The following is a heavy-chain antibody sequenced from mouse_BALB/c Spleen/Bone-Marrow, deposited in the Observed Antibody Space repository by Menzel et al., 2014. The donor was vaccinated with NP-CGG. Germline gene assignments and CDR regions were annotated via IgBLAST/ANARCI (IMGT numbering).Heavy chain of an antibody. D-gene: IGHD2-3*01. CDR2: INPSNGGT. CDR1: GYTFTSYY. Sequence: VKLQQSGAELVKPGASVKMSCKASGYTFTSYYMHWVKQRPGQGLEWIGDINPSNGGTNYNEKFKSKATLTVDKSSSSAYVQLTSMTSEESAILYCAGSDGYYGARWCFDDWGPGTTVTVSS. V-gene: IGHV1S81*02. J-gene: IGHJ1*01. CDR3: AGSDGYYGARWCFDD.